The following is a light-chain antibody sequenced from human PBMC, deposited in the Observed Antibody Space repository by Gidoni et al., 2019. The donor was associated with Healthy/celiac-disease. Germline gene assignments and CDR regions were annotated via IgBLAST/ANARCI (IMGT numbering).Light chain of an antibody. V-gene: IGLV2-14*01. Sequence: QSALTQPASVSGSPGQPITISCTGTSSDVGGYNYFSWYQQHPGKAPKLMIYDVSNRPSGVSNRFSGSKSGNTASLTISGLQAEDEADYYCSSYTSSSTPVVFGGGTKLTVL. CDR3: SSYTSSSTPVV. CDR2: DVS. J-gene: IGLJ2*01. CDR1: SSDVGGYNY.